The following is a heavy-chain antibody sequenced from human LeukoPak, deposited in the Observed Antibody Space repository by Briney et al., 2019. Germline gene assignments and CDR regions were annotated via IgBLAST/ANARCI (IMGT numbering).Heavy chain of an antibody. J-gene: IGHJ5*02. CDR2: INHSGST. D-gene: IGHD2-15*01. CDR1: GGSFSGYY. CDR3: GAAPRGDWFDP. V-gene: IGHV4-34*01. Sequence: SETLSLTCAVYGGSFSGYYWGWIRQPPGKGLEWIGEINHSGSTNYNPSLKSRVTISVDTSKNQFSLKLSSVTAADTAVYYCGAAPRGDWFDPWGQGTLVTVSS.